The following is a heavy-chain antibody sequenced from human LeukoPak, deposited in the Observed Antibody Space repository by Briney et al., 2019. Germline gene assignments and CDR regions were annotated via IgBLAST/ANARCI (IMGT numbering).Heavy chain of an antibody. J-gene: IGHJ4*02. CDR3: AKSHAGPITSSLDY. D-gene: IGHD3-16*01. CDR1: GFTFSSYA. Sequence: GGSLRLSCAASGFTFSSYAMSWVRQAPGKGLEWVSAISGSGGSTYYADSVKGRFTISRDNSKNTLYLQMNSLRAEDTAVYYCAKSHAGPITSSLDYWGQGTLVTVSS. V-gene: IGHV3-23*01. CDR2: ISGSGGST.